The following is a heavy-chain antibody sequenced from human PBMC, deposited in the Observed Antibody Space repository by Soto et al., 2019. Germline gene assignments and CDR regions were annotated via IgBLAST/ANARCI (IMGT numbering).Heavy chain of an antibody. CDR2: IYYSGNT. D-gene: IGHD3-10*01. V-gene: IGHV4-39*01. Sequence: SETLSLTCTVSGGSISSSSYYWGWIRQPPGKGLEWIGSIYYSGNTYYNPSLKSRVTISVDTAKNQFSLKLSSVTAADTAVYYCARPTMVRGVEGGFDYWGQGTLVTVSS. J-gene: IGHJ4*02. CDR3: ARPTMVRGVEGGFDY. CDR1: GGSISSSSYY.